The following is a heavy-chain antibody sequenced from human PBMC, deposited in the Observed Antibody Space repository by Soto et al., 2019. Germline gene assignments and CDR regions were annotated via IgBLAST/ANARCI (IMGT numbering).Heavy chain of an antibody. CDR3: AKGVPGIAVAGTGYFQH. Sequence: EVQLLESGGGLVQPGGSLRLSCAASGFTFSSYAMSWVRQAPGKGLEWVSGISGSGDSTYYADSVKGRFTISRDNSKNXXYLQMHSLRAEDTAVYYCAKGVPGIAVAGTGYFQHWGQGALVTVSS. CDR2: ISGSGDST. V-gene: IGHV3-23*01. J-gene: IGHJ1*01. CDR1: GFTFSSYA. D-gene: IGHD6-19*01.